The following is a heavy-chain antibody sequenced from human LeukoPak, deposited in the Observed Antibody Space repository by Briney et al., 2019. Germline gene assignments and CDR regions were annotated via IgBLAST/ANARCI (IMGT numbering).Heavy chain of an antibody. CDR2: IYYSGST. D-gene: IGHD3-10*01. Sequence: PSETLSLTCTVSGGSISSYYWSWIRQPPGKGLEWIGYIYYSGSTNYNPSLKSRVTISVDTSKNQFSLKLSSVTAADTAVYYCARADYGSGSYYYWGQGTLVTVPS. CDR1: GGSISSYY. CDR3: ARADYGSGSYYY. J-gene: IGHJ4*02. V-gene: IGHV4-59*01.